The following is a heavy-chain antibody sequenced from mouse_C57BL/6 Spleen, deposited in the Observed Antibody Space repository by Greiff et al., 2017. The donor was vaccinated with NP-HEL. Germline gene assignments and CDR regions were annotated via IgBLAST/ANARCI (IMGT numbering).Heavy chain of an antibody. J-gene: IGHJ4*01. Sequence: EVMLVESEGGLVQPGRSMKLSCTASGFTFSDYYMAWVRQVPEKGLEWVANINYDGSSTYYLDSLKSRFIISRDNAKNILYLQMSSLKSEDTATYYCARVYDYGVMDYWGQGTSVTVSS. CDR2: INYDGSST. D-gene: IGHD2-4*01. V-gene: IGHV5-16*01. CDR3: ARVYDYGVMDY. CDR1: GFTFSDYY.